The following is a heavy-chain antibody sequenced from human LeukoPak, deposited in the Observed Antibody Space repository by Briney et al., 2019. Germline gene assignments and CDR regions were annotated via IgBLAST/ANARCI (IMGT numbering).Heavy chain of an antibody. CDR2: ISSSGSTI. CDR1: GFTFGTYW. Sequence: GGSLRLSCVASGFTFGTYWMNWVRQAPGKGLEWVSYISSSGSTIYYANSVKGRFTISRDNAKKSLYLQMNSLRAEDTAVYYCTRDGDDNSDAFDIWGQGTMVTVSS. V-gene: IGHV3-48*04. J-gene: IGHJ3*02. D-gene: IGHD1-20*01. CDR3: TRDGDDNSDAFDI.